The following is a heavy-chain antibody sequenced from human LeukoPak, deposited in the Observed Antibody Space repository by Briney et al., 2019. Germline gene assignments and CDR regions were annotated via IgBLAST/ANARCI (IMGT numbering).Heavy chain of an antibody. J-gene: IGHJ2*01. CDR1: GGSFSGYY. CDR2: INHSVST. CDR3: ARGLRGLERYFDL. V-gene: IGHV4-34*01. Sequence: SETLSLTCAVYGGSFSGYYWSWIRQPPGKGLEWIGEINHSVSTNYNPSLKSRVTISVDTSKNQFSLKLSSVTAADTAVYYCARGLRGLERYFDLWGRGTLVTVSS.